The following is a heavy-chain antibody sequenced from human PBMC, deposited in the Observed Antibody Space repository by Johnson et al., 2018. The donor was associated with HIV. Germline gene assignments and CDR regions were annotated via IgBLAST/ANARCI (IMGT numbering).Heavy chain of an antibody. Sequence: VQLVESGGGLVQPGGSLRLSCAASGFTFDDYAMHWVRQAPGKGLEWVSLISWDGGSTYYADSVKGRFTISRDNSKNSLYLQMNSLKAEDTALYYCAKDGQSSGWEGGAFDIWGKGTMVTVSS. CDR3: AKDGQSSGWEGGAFDI. J-gene: IGHJ3*02. CDR1: GFTFDDYA. D-gene: IGHD6-19*01. CDR2: ISWDGGST. V-gene: IGHV3-43D*03.